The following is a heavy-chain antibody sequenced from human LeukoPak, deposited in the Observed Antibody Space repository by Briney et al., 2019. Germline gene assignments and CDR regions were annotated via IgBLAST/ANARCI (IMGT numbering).Heavy chain of an antibody. J-gene: IGHJ5*02. CDR3: SRAYDMSCYTDPPSNWFDP. CDR2: IYYKGST. Sequence: SETLSLTCTVSAGSISSSSYYGGWVRQPPGKGLEWIGSIYYKGSTYYNPSLRSRVNISVDTSKNQFSLKMSSVTAADTAVYYCSRAYDMSCYTDPPSNWFDPWGQGTLVTVSS. D-gene: IGHD3-22*01. CDR1: AGSISSSSYY. V-gene: IGHV4-39*01.